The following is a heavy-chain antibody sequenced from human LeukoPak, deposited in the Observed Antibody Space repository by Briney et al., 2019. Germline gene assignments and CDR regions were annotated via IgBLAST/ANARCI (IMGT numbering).Heavy chain of an antibody. CDR1: GGSFSGYY. D-gene: IGHD4-4*01. J-gene: IGHJ4*02. V-gene: IGHV4-34*01. Sequence: SETLSLTCAVYGGSFSGYYWSWIRQPPGKGLEWIGEINHSGSTNYNPSLKSRVTISVDTSKNQFSLKLSSVTAADTAVYYCARGPYTMTTVTTLSRGGPKNFDYWGQGTLVTVSS. CDR3: ARGPYTMTTVTTLSRGGPKNFDY. CDR2: INHSGST.